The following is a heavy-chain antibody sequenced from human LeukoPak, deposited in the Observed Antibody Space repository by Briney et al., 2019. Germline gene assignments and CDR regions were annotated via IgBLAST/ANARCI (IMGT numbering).Heavy chain of an antibody. CDR2: IYYSGST. CDR1: GGSMSSYY. CDR3: ARDLPTRSAFDI. D-gene: IGHD1-1*01. Sequence: SETLSLTCTASGGSMSSYYWSWIRQPPGKGLEWIGYIYYSGSTNYNPSLKSRVTISVDTSKNQLSLKLSSVTAADSAVYYCARDLPTRSAFDIWGQGTMVTVSS. J-gene: IGHJ3*02. V-gene: IGHV4-59*01.